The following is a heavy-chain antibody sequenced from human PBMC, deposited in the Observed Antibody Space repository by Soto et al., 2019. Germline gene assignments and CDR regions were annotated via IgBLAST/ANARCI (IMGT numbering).Heavy chain of an antibody. V-gene: IGHV3-73*01. Sequence: GGSLRLSCAASGFTFSGSAMHWVRQASGKGLEWVGRIRSKANSYATAYAASVKGRFTISRDDSKNTAYLQMNSLKTEDTAVYYCTRRLGGLDYGGNSDDAFDIWGQGTMVTVSS. D-gene: IGHD4-17*01. J-gene: IGHJ3*02. CDR2: IRSKANSYAT. CDR1: GFTFSGSA. CDR3: TRRLGGLDYGGNSDDAFDI.